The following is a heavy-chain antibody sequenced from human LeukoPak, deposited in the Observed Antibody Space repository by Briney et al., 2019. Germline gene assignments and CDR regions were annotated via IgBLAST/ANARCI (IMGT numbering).Heavy chain of an antibody. Sequence: GGSLRLSCEGSGFTFSNYWMNWVRQAPGKGLEWVANIKTDGSEKYYVDSVKGRFTISRDNAKNSLYLQMNSLRAEDTAVYYCATYSSLNAREFQYWGQGTLVTVAS. CDR1: GFTFSNYW. D-gene: IGHD3-22*01. CDR3: ATYSSLNAREFQY. J-gene: IGHJ1*01. V-gene: IGHV3-7*01. CDR2: IKTDGSEK.